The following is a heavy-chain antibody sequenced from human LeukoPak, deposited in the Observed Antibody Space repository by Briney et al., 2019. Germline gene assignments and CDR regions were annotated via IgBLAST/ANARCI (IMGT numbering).Heavy chain of an antibody. CDR1: GFTVSSNY. CDR2: ISGSGRST. Sequence: GGSLRLSCAASGFTVSSNYMSWVRQAPGKGLEWVSVISGSGRSTYYADSVKGRFTISRDKSKNSLYLQMNSLRVEDTAIYYCAKSIVNSGTYIPFDYWGQGTLVTVSS. CDR3: AKSIVNSGTYIPFDY. D-gene: IGHD1-26*01. V-gene: IGHV3-23*01. J-gene: IGHJ4*02.